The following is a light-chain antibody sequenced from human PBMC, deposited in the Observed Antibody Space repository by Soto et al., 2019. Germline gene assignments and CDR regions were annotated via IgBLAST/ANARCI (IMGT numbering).Light chain of an antibody. V-gene: IGLV2-8*01. CDR3: GSYDANSGSVV. J-gene: IGLJ2*01. CDR2: EDN. Sequence: QSALTQPPSASGSPGQSITISCTGTSADVGGYDYVSWYQQVPGKAPKLIIYEDNKRPSGVPGRFSGSKSGITASLTISGLQIDDEDIYYCGSYDANSGSVVFGGGTKVTVL. CDR1: SADVGGYDY.